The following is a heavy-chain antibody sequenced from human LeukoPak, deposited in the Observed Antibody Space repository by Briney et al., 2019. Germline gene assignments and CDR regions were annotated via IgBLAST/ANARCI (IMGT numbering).Heavy chain of an antibody. J-gene: IGHJ4*02. V-gene: IGHV3-23*01. CDR1: GFNFSSYA. CDR3: ARFPALRFLDY. D-gene: IGHD3-3*01. CDR2: IRGRGNYV. Sequence: TAGSLSLSSAASGFNFSSYAMSGVRQSPGKEMDWVSSIRGRGNYVYYADSVKGRFTISRDNSKNTLYLQMNSLRAEDTAVYYCARFPALRFLDYWGQGTLVTVSS.